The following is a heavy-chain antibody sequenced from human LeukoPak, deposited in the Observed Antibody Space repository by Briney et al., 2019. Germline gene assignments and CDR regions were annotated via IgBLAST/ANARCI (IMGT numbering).Heavy chain of an antibody. CDR3: AAYYDSSDAFDI. J-gene: IGHJ3*02. CDR1: GFTFSSYS. V-gene: IGHV3-21*01. CDR2: ISSSSSYI. D-gene: IGHD3-3*01. Sequence: GGSLRLSCAASGFTFSSYSMNWVRQAPGKGLEWVSSISSSSSYIYYADSVKGRFTISRDNAKNSLYLQMNSLRAEDTAVYYCAAYYDSSDAFDIWGQGTMVTVSS.